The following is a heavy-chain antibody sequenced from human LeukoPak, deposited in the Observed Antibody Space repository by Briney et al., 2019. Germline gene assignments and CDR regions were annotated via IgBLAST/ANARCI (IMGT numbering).Heavy chain of an antibody. Sequence: PSQTLSLTCAVFGGSISSGGYSWSWIRQPPGKGLEWIGYIYHSGSTYYNPSLKSRVTISVDRSKNQFSLKLSSVTAADTAVYYCARQYQLQDNWFDPWGQGTLVTVSS. V-gene: IGHV4-30-2*01. CDR1: GGSISSGGYS. CDR2: IYHSGST. CDR3: ARQYQLQDNWFDP. J-gene: IGHJ5*02. D-gene: IGHD2-2*01.